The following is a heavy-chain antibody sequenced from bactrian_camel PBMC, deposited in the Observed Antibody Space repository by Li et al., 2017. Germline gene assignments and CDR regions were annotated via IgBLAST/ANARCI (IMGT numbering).Heavy chain of an antibody. CDR2: IHTDGAT. Sequence: HVQLVESGGGSVQPGGSLRLSCSSSGYTYKTYCMGWFRQAAGKEREGVASIHTDGATSYANSVKGRFTISEDNDKNTLHLQMNNLNAEDTAMYYCAALGGPIADRRPGPWLLDEEEYAYWGQGTQVTVS. J-gene: IGHJ4*01. D-gene: IGHD7*01. V-gene: IGHV3S26*01. CDR3: AALGGPIADRRPGPWLLDEEEYAY. CDR1: GYTYKTYC.